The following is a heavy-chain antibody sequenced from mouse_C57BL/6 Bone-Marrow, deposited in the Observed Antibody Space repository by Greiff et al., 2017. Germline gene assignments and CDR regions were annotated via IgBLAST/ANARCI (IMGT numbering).Heavy chain of an antibody. J-gene: IGHJ4*01. Sequence: EVQLQQSGPELVKPGASVKISCKASGYTFTDYYMNWVKQSHGKSLEWIGDINPNNGGTSYNQKFKGKATLTVDKSSSTAYMELRSLTSVDAAVLYCARGAMDYWGQGTSVTVSS. CDR3: ARGAMDY. V-gene: IGHV1-26*01. CDR2: INPNNGGT. CDR1: GYTFTDYY.